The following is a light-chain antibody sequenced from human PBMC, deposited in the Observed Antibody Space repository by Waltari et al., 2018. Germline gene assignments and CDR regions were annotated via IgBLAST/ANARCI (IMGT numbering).Light chain of an antibody. CDR2: DVT. CDR1: SRDAGGQNY. V-gene: IGLV2-14*01. J-gene: IGLJ3*02. CDR3: SSYTSTSTSLV. Sequence: QSALTQPASVSGSPGQSITISCTGTSRDAGGQNYVSWYQQHPGKAPKLMIYDVTKRPAGVSDRFSGSKSGNTASLTISGLQAEDEADYYCSSYTSTSTSLVFGGGTRLTVL.